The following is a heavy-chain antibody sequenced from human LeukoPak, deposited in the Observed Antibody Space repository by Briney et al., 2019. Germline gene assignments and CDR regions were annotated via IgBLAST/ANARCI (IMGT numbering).Heavy chain of an antibody. V-gene: IGHV3-7*01. CDR1: GFAFSTYW. CDR2: ISQDGGGT. J-gene: IGHJ5*01. D-gene: IGHD1-26*01. Sequence: GGSLSLSCAASGFAFSTYWMTWARQAPEMGLEWVASISQDGGGTYYGDSVKGRFTISRDNAKNSLYLQMNSLRADDTAVYYCARVRPGDADSWGQGTLVSVSS. CDR3: ARVRPGDADS.